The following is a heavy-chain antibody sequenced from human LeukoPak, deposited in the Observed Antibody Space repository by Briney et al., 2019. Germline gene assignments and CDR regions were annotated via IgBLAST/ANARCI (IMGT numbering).Heavy chain of an antibody. V-gene: IGHV4-59*01. CDR2: IYYSGST. D-gene: IGHD6-13*01. CDR1: GGSISSYY. Sequence: PSETLSLTCTVSGGSISSYYWSWIRQPPGEGLEWVGYIYYSGSTNYNPSLKSQLTTSVDTTKNHFSLRLTSGTLADPAVYYCAGVIIAAAGTGNYFDYWGQGTLVTVSS. CDR3: AGVIIAAAGTGNYFDY. J-gene: IGHJ4*02.